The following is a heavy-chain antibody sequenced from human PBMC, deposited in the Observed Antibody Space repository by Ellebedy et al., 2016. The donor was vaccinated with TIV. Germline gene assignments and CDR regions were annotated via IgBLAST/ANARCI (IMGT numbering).Heavy chain of an antibody. J-gene: IGHJ4*02. Sequence: SETLSLTXTVSGGSINNYYWSWIRQPPGKGLEWIGFIDYSGSTNYNASLKRRVTISVGASKNQFSLKLSSVTAADTAVYYCARGADYGDYYFDFWGQGTLVTVSS. V-gene: IGHV4-59*01. CDR3: ARGADYGDYYFDF. CDR1: GGSINNYY. CDR2: IDYSGST. D-gene: IGHD4-17*01.